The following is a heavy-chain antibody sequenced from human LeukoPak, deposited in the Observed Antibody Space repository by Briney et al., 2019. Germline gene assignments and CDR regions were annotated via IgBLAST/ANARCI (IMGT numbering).Heavy chain of an antibody. CDR3: ARDREARRYQDLDY. V-gene: IGHV3-7*01. CDR2: IKEDGSEK. CDR1: GFTFSSYW. Sequence: GGSLRLSCAASGFTFSSYWMSWVRQAPGKGLEWVANIKEDGSEKYYVDSVKGRFTTSRDNAKSSLYLQMNSLRAEDTAVYYCARDREARRYQDLDYWGQGTLVTVSS. J-gene: IGHJ4*02. D-gene: IGHD6-6*01.